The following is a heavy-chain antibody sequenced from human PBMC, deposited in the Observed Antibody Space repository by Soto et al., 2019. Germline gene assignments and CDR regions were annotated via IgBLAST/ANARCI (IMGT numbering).Heavy chain of an antibody. CDR3: TKEVYGAARGAMDV. D-gene: IGHD2-8*01. Sequence: EVPLLESGGGLVQPGGSLRLACAASGFTFSNNVMSWVRQAPGKGLEWVSGINDTGGDTYYADSVKGRCTISRVNSKNTLYLQMTSLRAEDTAVYYCTKEVYGAARGAMDVWGQWTTVTVSS. V-gene: IGHV3-23*01. J-gene: IGHJ6*02. CDR2: INDTGGDT. CDR1: GFTFSNNV.